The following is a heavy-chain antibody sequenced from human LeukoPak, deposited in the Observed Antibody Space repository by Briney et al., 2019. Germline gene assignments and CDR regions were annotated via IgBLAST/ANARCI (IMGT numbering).Heavy chain of an antibody. CDR3: ARAVGYSYGYYYYYGMDV. CDR2: MSPNSDNT. Sequence: ASVKVSCKASGYTFTSYDINWVRQATGQGLEWMGWMSPNSDNTGYAQKFQGRVTFTRDTSISTAYMELRSLTSEDTAVYYCARAVGYSYGYYYYYGMDVWGQGTTVTVSS. CDR1: GYTFTSYD. V-gene: IGHV1-8*01. J-gene: IGHJ6*02. D-gene: IGHD5-18*01.